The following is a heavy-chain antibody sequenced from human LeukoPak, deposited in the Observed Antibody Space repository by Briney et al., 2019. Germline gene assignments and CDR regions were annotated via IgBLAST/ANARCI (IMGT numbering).Heavy chain of an antibody. D-gene: IGHD6-13*01. J-gene: IGHJ3*02. CDR1: GGSISSYY. Sequence: SETLSLTCTVSGGSISSYYWSWIRQPPGKGLEWIGYIYYSGSTNYNPSLKSRVTISVDTSKNQFSLKLSSVTAADTAVYYCAKSYSSTWTDAFDIWGQGTMVTVSS. CDR2: IYYSGST. V-gene: IGHV4-59*08. CDR3: AKSYSSTWTDAFDI.